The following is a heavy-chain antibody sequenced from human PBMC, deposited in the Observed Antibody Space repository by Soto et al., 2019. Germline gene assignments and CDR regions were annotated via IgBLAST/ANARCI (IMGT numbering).Heavy chain of an antibody. CDR3: ARALRF. J-gene: IGHJ4*02. CDR1: GFTVSSNY. CDR2: IYSGGST. Sequence: EVQLVETGGGLIQPGGSLRLSCAASGFTVSSNYMSWVRQAPGKGLEWVSVIYSGGSTXYADSVKGRFTISRDNSKNTXXXXXXXXXXXXXXXXXXARALRFRGQGTLVTVSS. D-gene: IGHD1-26*01. V-gene: IGHV3-53*02.